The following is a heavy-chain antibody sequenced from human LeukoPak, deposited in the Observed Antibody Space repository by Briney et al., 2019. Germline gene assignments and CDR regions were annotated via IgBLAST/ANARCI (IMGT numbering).Heavy chain of an antibody. Sequence: ASVKVSCKASGYSFTTHGISWVRQATGQGLEWMGWMNPNSGNTGYAQKFQGRVTMTRSTSISTAYMELSSLRSEDTAVYYCARGRGTDAFDIWGQGTMVTVSS. J-gene: IGHJ3*02. D-gene: IGHD1-14*01. CDR3: ARGRGTDAFDI. CDR2: MNPNSGNT. CDR1: GYSFTTHG. V-gene: IGHV1-8*02.